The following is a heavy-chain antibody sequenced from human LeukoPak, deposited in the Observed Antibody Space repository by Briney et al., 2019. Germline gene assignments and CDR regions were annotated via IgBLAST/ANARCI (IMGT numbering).Heavy chain of an antibody. CDR2: ISSNGGST. Sequence: GGSLRLSCAASGFTFSSYAMHWVRQAPGKGLEYVSAISSNGGSTYYANSVKGRFTISRDNSKNTLYLQMGSLRAEDTAVYYCASGDVYDSSGYLDYWGQGTLVTVSS. CDR3: ASGDVYDSSGYLDY. V-gene: IGHV3-64*01. J-gene: IGHJ4*02. D-gene: IGHD3-22*01. CDR1: GFTFSSYA.